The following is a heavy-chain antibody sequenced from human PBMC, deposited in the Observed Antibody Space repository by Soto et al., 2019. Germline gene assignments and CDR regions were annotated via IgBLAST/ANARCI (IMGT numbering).Heavy chain of an antibody. D-gene: IGHD3-10*01. CDR2: IYYSGST. J-gene: IGHJ4*02. V-gene: IGHV4-39*01. Sequence: SETLSLTCTVSGGSISSSSYYWGWIRQPPGKGLEWIRSIYYSGSTYYNPSLKSRVTISVDTSKNQFSLKLSSVTAADTAVYYCASQSTLWFGELFNWGQGTLVTVS. CDR3: ASQSTLWFGELFN. CDR1: GGSISSSSYY.